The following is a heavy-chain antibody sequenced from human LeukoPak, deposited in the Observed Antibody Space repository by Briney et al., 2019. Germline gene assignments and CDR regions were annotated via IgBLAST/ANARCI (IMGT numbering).Heavy chain of an antibody. CDR2: INPNSGGT. CDR1: GYTFTGYY. J-gene: IGHJ4*02. Sequence: ASVKVSCKASGYTFTGYYMHWVRQAPGQGLEWMGWINPNSGGTNYAQKFQGRVTMTRDTSIGTAYMELSRLRSDDTAVYYCARDGNYYDSSGYYYEREGYFDYWGQGTLVTVSS. D-gene: IGHD3-22*01. V-gene: IGHV1-2*02. CDR3: ARDGNYYDSSGYYYEREGYFDY.